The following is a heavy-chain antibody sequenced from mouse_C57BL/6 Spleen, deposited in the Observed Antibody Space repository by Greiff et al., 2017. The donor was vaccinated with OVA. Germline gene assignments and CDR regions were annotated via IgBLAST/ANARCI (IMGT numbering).Heavy chain of an antibody. CDR3: AREANYYGSGAWFAY. J-gene: IGHJ3*01. V-gene: IGHV5-17*01. CDR2: ISSGSSTI. D-gene: IGHD1-1*01. CDR1: GFTFSDYG. Sequence: EVQRVESGGGLVKPGGSLKLSCAASGFTFSDYGMHWVRQAPEKGLEWVAYISSGSSTIYYADTVKGRFTISRDNAKNTLFLQMTSLRSEDTAMYYCAREANYYGSGAWFAYWGQGTLVTVSA.